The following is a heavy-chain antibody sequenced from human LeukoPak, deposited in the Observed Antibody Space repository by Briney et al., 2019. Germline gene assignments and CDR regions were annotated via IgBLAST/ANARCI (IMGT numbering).Heavy chain of an antibody. CDR1: GGSFSGYY. V-gene: IGHV4-34*01. D-gene: IGHD2-21*01. Sequence: PSETLSLTCAVYGGSFSGYYWSWIRQPPGKGLEWIGEINHSGSTNYNPSLKSRVTISVDTSKNQFSLKLSSVTAADTAVYYCARADSHCGGDCSSYYYYYYMDIWGKGTTVTVSS. CDR3: ARADSHCGGDCSSYYYYYYMDI. CDR2: INHSGST. J-gene: IGHJ6*03.